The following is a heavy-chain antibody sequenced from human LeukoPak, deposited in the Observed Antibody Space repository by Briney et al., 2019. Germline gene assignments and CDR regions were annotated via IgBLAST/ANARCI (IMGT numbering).Heavy chain of an antibody. CDR2: ISSSGSTI. CDR3: ARHFLGYCSGGSCSFHAFDI. Sequence: PGGSLRLSCAASGFTFSDYYMSWIRQAPGKGLEWVSYISSSGSTIYYADSVKGRFTISRGNAKNSLYLQMNSLRAEDTAVYYCARHFLGYCSGGSCSFHAFDIWGQGTMVTVSS. J-gene: IGHJ3*02. CDR1: GFTFSDYY. V-gene: IGHV3-11*01. D-gene: IGHD2-15*01.